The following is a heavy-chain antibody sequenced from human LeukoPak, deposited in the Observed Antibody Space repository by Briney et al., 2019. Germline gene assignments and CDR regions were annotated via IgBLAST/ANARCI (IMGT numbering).Heavy chain of an antibody. CDR2: IRYDGTNK. CDR3: AKDLGHIVGASPGAFDR. D-gene: IGHD1-26*01. J-gene: IGHJ3*02. CDR1: GFSFSSYG. Sequence: GGSLRLSCAASGFSFSSYGMYWARQAPGKGLEWVAFIRYDGTNKYYADSVKGRFTISRDNSKNTLYLQMNSLRVEDTAFYYCAKDLGHIVGASPGAFDRWGQGTMVTVSS. V-gene: IGHV3-30*02.